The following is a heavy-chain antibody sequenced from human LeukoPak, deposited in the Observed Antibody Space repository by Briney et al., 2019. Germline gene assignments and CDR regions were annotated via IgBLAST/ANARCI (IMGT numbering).Heavy chain of an antibody. CDR2: ISRSSNYI. CDR3: ASFVTISYYFDY. J-gene: IGHJ4*02. V-gene: IGHV3-21*01. CDR1: GFTFSSYS. Sequence: PGGSLRLSCAASGFTFSSYSMNWVRQAPGKGLEWVSSISRSSNYIYYADSVKGRFTISRDNAKNSLYLQMNSLRAEDTAVYYCASFVTISYYFDYWGQGTLVTVSS. D-gene: IGHD3-3*01.